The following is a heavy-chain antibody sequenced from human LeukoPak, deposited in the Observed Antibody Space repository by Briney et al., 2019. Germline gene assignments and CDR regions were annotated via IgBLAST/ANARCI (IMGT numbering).Heavy chain of an antibody. Sequence: ASVKVSCKASGYTFTSYGISWLRQAPGQGLEWMGWISAYNGNTNYAQKLQGRVTMTTDTSTSTAYMELRSLRSDDTAVYYCARDYYGSGSYYIPFDYWGQGTLVTVSS. CDR3: ARDYYGSGSYYIPFDY. J-gene: IGHJ4*02. CDR2: ISAYNGNT. V-gene: IGHV1-18*01. D-gene: IGHD3-10*01. CDR1: GYTFTSYG.